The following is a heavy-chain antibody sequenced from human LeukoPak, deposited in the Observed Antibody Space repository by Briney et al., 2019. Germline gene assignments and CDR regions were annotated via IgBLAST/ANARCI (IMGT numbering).Heavy chain of an antibody. Sequence: GGSLRLSCAASGFTFSSYGMHWVRQAPGKGLEWVAFIRYDGSNKYYADSVKGRFTISRDNSKNTLYLQMNSLRAEDTAVYYCAKDTRGYSYGYSGDYWGQGTLVTVSS. CDR2: IRYDGSNK. J-gene: IGHJ4*02. D-gene: IGHD5-18*01. CDR3: AKDTRGYSYGYSGDY. CDR1: GFTFSSYG. V-gene: IGHV3-30*02.